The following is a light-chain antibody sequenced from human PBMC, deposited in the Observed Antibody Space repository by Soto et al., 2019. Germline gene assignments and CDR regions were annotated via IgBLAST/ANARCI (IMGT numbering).Light chain of an antibody. Sequence: QSALTQPPSASGSPGQSVTISCTGTSSDVGGYNYVSWYQQHPGKAPKLMIYEVSKRPSGVPYRFSGSKSGNTASLTVSGLQSEDEYDYYCSSYAGSNNYVFGTGTKVTVL. CDR3: SSYAGSNNYV. V-gene: IGLV2-8*01. CDR1: SSDVGGYNY. CDR2: EVS. J-gene: IGLJ1*01.